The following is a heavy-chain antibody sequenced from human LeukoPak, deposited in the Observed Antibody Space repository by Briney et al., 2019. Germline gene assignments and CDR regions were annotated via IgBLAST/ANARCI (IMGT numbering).Heavy chain of an antibody. CDR3: ASLPEDCSGGSCYPVVAFDI. CDR1: GGFISSYY. Sequence: PSETLSLTCTVSGGFISSYYWSWIRQPPGKGLEWIGYIYYSGSTNYNPSLKSRVTISVDTSKNQFSLKLSSVTAADTAVYYCASLPEDCSGGSCYPVVAFDIWGQGTMVTVSS. J-gene: IGHJ3*02. V-gene: IGHV4-59*01. CDR2: IYYSGST. D-gene: IGHD2-15*01.